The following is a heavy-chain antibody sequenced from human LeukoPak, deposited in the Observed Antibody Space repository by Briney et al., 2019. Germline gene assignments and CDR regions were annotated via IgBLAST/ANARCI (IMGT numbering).Heavy chain of an antibody. CDR1: GGTFSSYT. CDR3: ARAPSDYYDSSGYGWFDR. D-gene: IGHD3-22*01. V-gene: IGHV1-69*10. J-gene: IGHJ5*02. Sequence: SVKISCKASGGTFSSYTISCVRQAPGQGLEWMGWIIPILGIANYAQKFQGRVTITADKSTSTAYMELSSLRSEDTAVYYCARAPSDYYDSSGYGWFDRWGQGTLVTVSS. CDR2: IIPILGIA.